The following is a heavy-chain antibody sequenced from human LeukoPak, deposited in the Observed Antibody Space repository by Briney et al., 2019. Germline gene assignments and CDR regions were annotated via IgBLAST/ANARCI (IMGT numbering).Heavy chain of an antibody. CDR3: AKVAGGG. J-gene: IGHJ4*02. CDR2: IQFHGSDI. Sequence: GGSLRLSCAASGFTFSNSGMHWVRQAPGRGLEWVAFIQFHGSDIFYADSVEGRFTISRDNSKNTLYLQMNSLRAEDTALYYCAKVAGGGWGQGTLVTVSS. V-gene: IGHV3-30*02. D-gene: IGHD3-16*01. CDR1: GFTFSNSG.